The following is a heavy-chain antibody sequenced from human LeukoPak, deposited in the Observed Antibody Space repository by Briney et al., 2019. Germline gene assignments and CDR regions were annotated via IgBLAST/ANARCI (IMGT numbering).Heavy chain of an antibody. D-gene: IGHD3-3*01. CDR1: GYTFSSYW. CDR2: IYPGNSDT. V-gene: IGHV5-51*01. J-gene: IGHJ4*02. Sequence: GESLKISCKGFGYTFSSYWIGWVRQMPGKGLEWMGIIYPGNSDTRYSPSLQGQVTISVDTSIGTAYLQWSSLKASDTAIYYCARQNDFRLDYWGQGTLVTVFS. CDR3: ARQNDFRLDY.